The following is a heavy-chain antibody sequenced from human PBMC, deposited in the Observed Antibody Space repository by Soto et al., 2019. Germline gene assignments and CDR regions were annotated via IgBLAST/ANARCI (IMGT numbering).Heavy chain of an antibody. D-gene: IGHD6-6*01. CDR1: GFSFSTYG. V-gene: IGHV3-30*18. CDR2: ISNDGSNK. Sequence: QVQMVESGGGVVQPGRSLRLSCAASGFSFSTYGMHWVRQAPGKGLEWMAVISNDGSNKYYADSVKGRFTISRDNSKDTLFPQMNSLRGEDTAVYYCAKVVRADSTSSNFYYYSGMDVWGQGTTVTVSS. J-gene: IGHJ6*02. CDR3: AKVVRADSTSSNFYYYSGMDV.